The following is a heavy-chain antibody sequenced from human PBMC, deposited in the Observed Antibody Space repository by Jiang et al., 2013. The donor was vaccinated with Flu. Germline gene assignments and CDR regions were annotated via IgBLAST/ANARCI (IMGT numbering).Heavy chain of an antibody. D-gene: IGHD6-13*01. Sequence: PGLVKPSETLSLTCTVSGGSISSYYWSWIRQPPGKGLEWIGYIYYSGSTNYNPSLKSRVTISVDTSKNQFSLKLSSVTAADTAVYYCASLAAAGKGKYYYYGMDVWGQGTTVTVSS. J-gene: IGHJ6*02. CDR3: ASLAAAGKGKYYYYGMDV. CDR2: IYYSGST. V-gene: IGHV4-59*01. CDR1: GGSISSYY.